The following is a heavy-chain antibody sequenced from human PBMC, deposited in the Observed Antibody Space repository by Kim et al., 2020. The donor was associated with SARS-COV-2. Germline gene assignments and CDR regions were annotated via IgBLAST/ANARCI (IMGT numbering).Heavy chain of an antibody. J-gene: IGHJ5*02. CDR2: IHHSGKT. D-gene: IGHD1-1*01. V-gene: IGHV4-4*02. CDR3: APGDWTSTASP. CDR1: GGSIITTHW. Sequence: SETLSLTCGVSGGSIITTHWWGWVRQPPGKGLEWIGEIHHSGKTNYNPSLKSRAWISVDTSKNQFSLRLTSVTVADTAIYYCAPGDWTSTASPWGQGTLVTVSS.